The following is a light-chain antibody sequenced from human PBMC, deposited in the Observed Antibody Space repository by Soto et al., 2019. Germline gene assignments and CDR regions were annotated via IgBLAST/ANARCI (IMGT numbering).Light chain of an antibody. V-gene: IGKV1-6*01. CDR2: NAS. CDR1: QGIRSD. J-gene: IGKJ1*01. CDR3: LHDYNYPQT. Sequence: IQMTQSPSSSSASVGDRVTITCRASQGIRSDLGWYQQKPVEVPRLLIYNASTLQSGAPSRFSGSASGAVFTLTISSLQPEDSATYYCLHDYNYPQTFGQGTKVEIK.